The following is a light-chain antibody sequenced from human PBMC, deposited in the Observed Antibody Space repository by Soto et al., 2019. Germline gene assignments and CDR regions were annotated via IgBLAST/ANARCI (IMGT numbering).Light chain of an antibody. CDR2: ENN. V-gene: IGLV1-40*01. CDR3: QSYDSSLSGYV. Sequence: QSALTQPPSVSEAPGQRVTISCTGSSSNIGAGYEAHWYQQVPGTAPKLLIYENNNRPSGVPDRFSGSKSGNSASLAITGLQAEDEAEYYCQSYDSSLSGYVFGTGTKVTVL. CDR1: SSNIGAGYE. J-gene: IGLJ1*01.